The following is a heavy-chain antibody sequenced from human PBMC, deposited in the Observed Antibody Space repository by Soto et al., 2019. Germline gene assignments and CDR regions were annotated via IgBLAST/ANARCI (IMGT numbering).Heavy chain of an antibody. CDR2: ISAYNGNT. Sequence: QVQLVQSGAEVKKPGASVKVSCKASGYTFTSYGISWVRQAPGQGLEWMGWISAYNGNTNYAQKLQGRVTMTTDTSTSTAYMELRSLRSEDTAVYYWASTRRPPDYDGVNDAFDICGHGTMVTVSS. CDR3: ASTRRPPDYDGVNDAFDI. D-gene: IGHD4-17*01. CDR1: GYTFTSYG. J-gene: IGHJ3*02. V-gene: IGHV1-18*01.